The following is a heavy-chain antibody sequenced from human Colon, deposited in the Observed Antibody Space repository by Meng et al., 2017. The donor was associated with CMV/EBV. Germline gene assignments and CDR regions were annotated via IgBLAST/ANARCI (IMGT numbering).Heavy chain of an antibody. Sequence: GESLKISCAASGFTFSSYWMHWVRQAPGKGLVWVSRINSDGSSTSYADSVKGRFTISRDNAKNTLYLQMNSLRAEDTAVDYCRSSRYCSSTSGYTGTSDAFDIWGQGTMVTVSS. CDR2: INSDGSST. CDR3: RSSRYCSSTSGYTGTSDAFDI. CDR1: GFTFSSYW. J-gene: IGHJ3*02. V-gene: IGHV3-74*01. D-gene: IGHD2-2*02.